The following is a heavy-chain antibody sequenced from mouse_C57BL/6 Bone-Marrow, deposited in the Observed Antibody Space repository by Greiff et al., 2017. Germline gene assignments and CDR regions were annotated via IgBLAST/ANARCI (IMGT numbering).Heavy chain of an antibody. CDR2: IYPGGGYT. Sequence: QVQLQQSGAELVRPGTSVKMSCKASGYTFTNYWIGWAKQRPGHGLEWIGDIYPGGGYTNYNEKFKGKATLTADKSSSTAYMQFSSLTSEDSAIYYCARVGYIRLRRRGDYYAMDYWGQGTSVTVSS. V-gene: IGHV1-63*01. CDR3: ARVGYIRLRRRGDYYAMDY. D-gene: IGHD2-2*01. J-gene: IGHJ4*01. CDR1: GYTFTNYW.